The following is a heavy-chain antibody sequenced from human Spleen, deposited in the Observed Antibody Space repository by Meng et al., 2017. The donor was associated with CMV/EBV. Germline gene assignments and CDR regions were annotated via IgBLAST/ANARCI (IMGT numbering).Heavy chain of an antibody. J-gene: IGHJ4*02. CDR1: GYTFTSYY. CDR3: AKGYMTGTDY. CDR2: INPNSGGT. V-gene: IGHV1-2*02. D-gene: IGHD3-9*01. Sequence: ASVKVSCKASGYTFTSYYMHWVRQAPGQGLEWMGWINPNSGGTNYAQKFQGRVTMTRDTSISTAYMELRRLRPDDTAVYYCAKGYMTGTDYWGQGTLVTVSS.